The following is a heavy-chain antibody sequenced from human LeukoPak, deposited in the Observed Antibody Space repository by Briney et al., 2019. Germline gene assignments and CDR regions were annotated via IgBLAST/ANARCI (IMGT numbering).Heavy chain of an antibody. V-gene: IGHV4-38-2*02. CDR3: ARVHYYGSGSYYPVLDY. J-gene: IGHJ4*02. D-gene: IGHD3-10*01. CDR2: IYHSGST. Sequence: PSETLSLTCTVSGYSISSGYYWGWIRQPPGKGLEWIGSIYHSGSTYYNPSLKSRVTISVDTSKNQFSLKLSSVTAADTAVYYCARVHYYGSGSYYPVLDYWGQGTLVTVSS. CDR1: GYSISSGYY.